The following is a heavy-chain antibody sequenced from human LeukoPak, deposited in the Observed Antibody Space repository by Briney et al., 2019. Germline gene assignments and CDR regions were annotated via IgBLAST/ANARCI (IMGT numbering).Heavy chain of an antibody. D-gene: IGHD6-19*01. Sequence: GGSLRLSCAASRFTFSSHAMSWVRQAPGKGLEWVSAISGSGGSTYYADSVKGRFTISRDNSKNTLYLQMNSLRAEDTAVYYCAKGSSSGWYLNWGQGTLVTVSS. CDR2: ISGSGGST. V-gene: IGHV3-23*01. CDR3: AKGSSSGWYLN. J-gene: IGHJ4*02. CDR1: RFTFSSHA.